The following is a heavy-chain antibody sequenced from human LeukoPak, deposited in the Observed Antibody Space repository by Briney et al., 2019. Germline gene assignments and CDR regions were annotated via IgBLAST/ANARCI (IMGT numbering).Heavy chain of an antibody. J-gene: IGHJ4*02. V-gene: IGHV3-30*02. CDR2: IRYDGSNK. CDR1: GFTFSSYG. CDR3: CSWYFDY. Sequence: GGSLRLSCAASGFTFSSYGMHWVRQAPGKGLGWVAFIRYDGSNKYYADSVKGRFTISRDNSKNTLYLQMNSLRAEDTAVYYCCSWYFDYWGQGTLVTVSS. D-gene: IGHD6-13*01.